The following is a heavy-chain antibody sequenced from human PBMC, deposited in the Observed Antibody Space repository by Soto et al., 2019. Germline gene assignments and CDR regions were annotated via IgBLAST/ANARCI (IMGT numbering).Heavy chain of an antibody. Sequence: EVQLVESGGGLIQPGGSLRLSCAASGFTVSSNYMSWVRQAPGKGLEWVSVIYSGGSTYYADSVKGRFTISRDNSKNTLYLQMNSLRAEDTAVYYCARMPPSYYYYYGMDVWGQGTTVTVSS. CDR3: ARMPPSYYYYYGMDV. CDR2: IYSGGST. V-gene: IGHV3-53*01. D-gene: IGHD2-2*01. CDR1: GFTVSSNY. J-gene: IGHJ6*02.